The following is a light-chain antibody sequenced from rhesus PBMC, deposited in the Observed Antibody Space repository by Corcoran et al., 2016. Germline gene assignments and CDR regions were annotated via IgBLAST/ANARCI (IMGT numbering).Light chain of an antibody. Sequence: DIQMTQSPPSLSPSVGDKVTITCQASQTITIWLAWYQQKPGNAPKAPIYKASNLASGDPSRFIGRGSGTDFPLTLSSLQPENFATYYCQQYNSTPWTFGQGTKVEI. V-gene: IGKV1-16*01. CDR3: QQYNSTPWT. CDR2: KAS. CDR1: QTITIW. J-gene: IGKJ1*01.